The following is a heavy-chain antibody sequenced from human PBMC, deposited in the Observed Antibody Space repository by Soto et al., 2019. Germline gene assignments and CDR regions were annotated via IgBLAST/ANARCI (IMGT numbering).Heavy chain of an antibody. CDR1: GFTFSSYS. CDR2: VSGSGGSA. D-gene: IGHD6-6*01. CDR3: AKFSATSVYDISSAPDY. J-gene: IGHJ4*02. Sequence: GGSLRLSCAASGFTFSSYSMNWVRQAPGKGLEWVSAVSGSGGSAFYADSVRGRFTISRDNSKKTLYLQMNSLRAEDTAVYYCAKFSATSVYDISSAPDYWGQGTLVTVSS. V-gene: IGHV3-23*01.